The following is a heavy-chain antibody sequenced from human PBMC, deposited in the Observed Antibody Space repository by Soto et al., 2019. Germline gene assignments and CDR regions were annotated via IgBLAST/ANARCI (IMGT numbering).Heavy chain of an antibody. CDR1: GYSFTSYW. CDR2: IYPGDSDT. J-gene: IGHJ6*02. D-gene: IGHD6-6*01. CDR3: ARHRGYSSSWRYYYGMDV. V-gene: IGHV5-51*01. Sequence: PGNSLKISCKGSGYSFTSYWIGWVRQMPGKGLEWMGIIYPGDSDTRYSPSFQGQVTISADKSISTAYLQWSSLKASDTAMYYFARHRGYSSSWRYYYGMDVWGQGTTVTVSS.